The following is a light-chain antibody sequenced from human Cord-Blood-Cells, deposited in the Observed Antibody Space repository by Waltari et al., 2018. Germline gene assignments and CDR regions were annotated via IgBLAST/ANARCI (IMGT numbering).Light chain of an antibody. J-gene: IGLJ1*01. CDR1: RSDVGSYNL. CDR2: EVS. CDR3: CSYAGSSTFV. Sequence: QSALTQPASVSGSPGQSITISCTGTRSDVGSYNLFYWYQQHPGKAPKLMIYEVSKRPSGVSNRFSGSKSGNTASLTISGLQAEDEADYYCCSYAGSSTFVFGTGTKVTVL. V-gene: IGLV2-23*02.